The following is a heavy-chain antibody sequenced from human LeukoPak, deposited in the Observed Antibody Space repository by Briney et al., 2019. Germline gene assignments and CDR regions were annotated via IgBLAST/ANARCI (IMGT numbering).Heavy chain of an antibody. CDR3: AKDLKSSTRRSEYYYGMDV. CDR2: ISSSSSYI. J-gene: IGHJ6*02. V-gene: IGHV3-21*04. CDR1: GFTFSSYS. Sequence: KPGGSLRLSCAASGFTFSSYSMNWVRQAPGKGLEWVSSISSSSSYIYYADSVKGRFTISRDNSKNTLYLQMNSLRAEDTAVYYCAKDLKSSTRRSEYYYGMDVWGQGTTVTVSS. D-gene: IGHD3-3*01.